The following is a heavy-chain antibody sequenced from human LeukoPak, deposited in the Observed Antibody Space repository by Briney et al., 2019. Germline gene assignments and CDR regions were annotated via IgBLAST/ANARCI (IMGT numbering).Heavy chain of an antibody. J-gene: IGHJ4*02. CDR2: IYHSGST. CDR1: GGSISSSNW. V-gene: IGHV4-4*02. D-gene: IGHD6-13*01. Sequence: SETLSLTCAVSGGSISSSNWWSWIRQPPGKGLEWIGEIYHSGSTNYNPSLKSRVTISVDKSKTQFSLKLRSVTAADTAVYYCARVTGYRIEDYFDYWGQGTLVTVSS. CDR3: ARVTGYRIEDYFDY.